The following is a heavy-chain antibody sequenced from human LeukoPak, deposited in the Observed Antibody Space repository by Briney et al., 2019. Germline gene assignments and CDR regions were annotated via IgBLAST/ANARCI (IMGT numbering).Heavy chain of an antibody. J-gene: IGHJ4*02. CDR3: ARGFRVDY. V-gene: IGHV3-7*01. Sequence: LEWVANIKQEGSEKYYVDSVKGRFTISRDNAKNSLYLQMNSLRAEDTAVYYCARGFRVDYWGQGTLVTVSS. CDR2: IKQEGSEK.